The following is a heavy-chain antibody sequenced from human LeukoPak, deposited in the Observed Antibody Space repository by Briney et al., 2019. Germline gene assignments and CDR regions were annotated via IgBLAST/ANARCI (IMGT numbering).Heavy chain of an antibody. CDR2: IKTDGSVT. CDR3: ARGISMDV. J-gene: IGHJ6*02. V-gene: IGHV3-74*01. Sequence: GGSLRLSCAASGFTFSNHWVHWVRQAPGKGLVWVSRIKTDGSVTNYADSVEGRFTISRDTAKNTVYLQMNSLRVEETAIYYCARGISMDVWGQGTTVTVSS. CDR1: GFTFSNHW.